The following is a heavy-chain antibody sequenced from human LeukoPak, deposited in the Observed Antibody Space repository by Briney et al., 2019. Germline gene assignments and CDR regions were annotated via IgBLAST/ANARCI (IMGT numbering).Heavy chain of an antibody. Sequence: SQTLSLTCTVSGGSISSGDYYWSWIRQPPGKGLEWIGYIHYSGSTYYNPSLKSRVTLSVDTSKNQFSLKLSSVTAADTAVYYCARGAILTGYYRGLNWFDPWGQGTLVTVSS. D-gene: IGHD3-9*01. J-gene: IGHJ5*02. CDR3: ARGAILTGYYRGLNWFDP. CDR2: IHYSGST. CDR1: GGSISSGDYY. V-gene: IGHV4-30-4*01.